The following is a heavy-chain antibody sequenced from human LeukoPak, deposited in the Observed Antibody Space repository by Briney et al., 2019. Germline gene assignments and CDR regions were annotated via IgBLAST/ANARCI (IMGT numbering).Heavy chain of an antibody. CDR2: MNPNTGNT. D-gene: IGHD3-10*01. Sequence: GASVKVSCKASGYTLTTSDINWVRQATGQGLEWKGWMNPNTGNTGFTQKFQGRVTMTRNTSINTAYMELSSLRSEDTAVYYCGRVQSGSLLRYGMDVWGQGTTVTVSS. CDR3: GRVQSGSLLRYGMDV. V-gene: IGHV1-8*01. J-gene: IGHJ6*02. CDR1: GYTLTTSD.